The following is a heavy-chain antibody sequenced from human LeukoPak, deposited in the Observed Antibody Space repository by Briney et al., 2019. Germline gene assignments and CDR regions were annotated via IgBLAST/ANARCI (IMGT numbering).Heavy chain of an antibody. V-gene: IGHV3-30*02. D-gene: IGHD1-26*01. CDR2: IRYDGSNK. Sequence: TGGSLRLSCAASGFTFSSYGMHWVRQAPGKGLEWVAFIRYDGSNKYYADSVKGRFTISRDNSKNTLYLQMNSLRAEDTAVYYCAVGATTAFDYWGQGTLVTVSS. CDR1: GFTFSSYG. CDR3: AVGATTAFDY. J-gene: IGHJ4*02.